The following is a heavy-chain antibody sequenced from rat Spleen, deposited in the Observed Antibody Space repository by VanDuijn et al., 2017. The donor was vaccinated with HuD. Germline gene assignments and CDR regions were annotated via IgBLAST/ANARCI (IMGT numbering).Heavy chain of an antibody. J-gene: IGHJ2*01. CDR2: ISTGGGNT. V-gene: IGHV5-25*01. CDR1: GFIYSNYV. D-gene: IGHD1-12*02. Sequence: EVQLVESGGGLVQPGRSLKLSCAASGFIYSNYVMAWVRQAPTKGLEWVASISTGGGNTYYRDSVKGRFTISRDNAKSTLYLQMDSLRSEDTATYYCAMMVLITFDYWGQGVMVTVSS. CDR3: AMMVLITFDY.